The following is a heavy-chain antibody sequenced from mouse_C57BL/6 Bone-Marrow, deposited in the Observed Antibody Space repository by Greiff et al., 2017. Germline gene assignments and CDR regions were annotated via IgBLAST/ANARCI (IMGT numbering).Heavy chain of an antibody. CDR3: ARSKDYYGSSYGYAMDY. D-gene: IGHD1-1*01. CDR1: GYTFTDYY. CDR2: IYPGSGNT. Sequence: QVQLQQSGAELVRPGASVKLSCKASGYTFTDYYINWVKQRPGQGLEWIARIYPGSGNTYYNEKFKGKATLTAEKSSSTAYMQLSSLTSEDSAVYFCARSKDYYGSSYGYAMDYWGQGTSVTVSS. V-gene: IGHV1-76*01. J-gene: IGHJ4*01.